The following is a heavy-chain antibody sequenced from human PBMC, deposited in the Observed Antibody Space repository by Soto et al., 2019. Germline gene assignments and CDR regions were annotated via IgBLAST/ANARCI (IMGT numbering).Heavy chain of an antibody. Sequence: GGSLRLSCAASGFTFSDYYMSWIRQAPGKGLEWVSYISGSGSTIYYADSVKGRFTISRDNAKNSLYLQMNSLRAEDTAMYYCTSGVYFGGAFDIWGQGTMVTVS. CDR1: GFTFSDYY. V-gene: IGHV3-11*01. CDR3: TSGVYFGGAFDI. CDR2: ISGSGSTI. J-gene: IGHJ3*02. D-gene: IGHD3-16*01.